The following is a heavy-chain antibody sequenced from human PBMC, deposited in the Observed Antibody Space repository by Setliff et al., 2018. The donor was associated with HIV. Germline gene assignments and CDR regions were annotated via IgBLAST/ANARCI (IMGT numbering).Heavy chain of an antibody. V-gene: IGHV4-39*01. CDR2: IYYSGST. D-gene: IGHD2-2*01. Sequence: PSLTCTVSGGSISSSSYYWGWIRQPPGKGLEWIGSIYYSGSTYYNPSLKSRVTISVDTSKNQFSLKLSSVTAADTAVYYCARLYYLVGNWFDPWGQGTLVTVSS. J-gene: IGHJ5*02. CDR3: ARLYYLVGNWFDP. CDR1: GGSISSSSYY.